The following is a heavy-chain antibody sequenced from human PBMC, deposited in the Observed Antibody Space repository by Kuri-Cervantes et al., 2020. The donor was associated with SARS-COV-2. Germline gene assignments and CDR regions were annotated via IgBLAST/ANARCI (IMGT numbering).Heavy chain of an antibody. CDR2: ISSDNHYI. CDR3: ARESQDAEIANDALDI. J-gene: IGHJ3*02. Sequence: GGSLRLSCAASGFAFSRFAMDWVRQAPGKGLEWVSSISSDNHYIFYGDSMKGRFTISRNNARNSLYLQMNSLRAEDTAVYYCARESQDAEIANDALDIWGQGTTVTVSS. CDR1: GFAFSRFA. D-gene: IGHD2-21*01. V-gene: IGHV3-21*06.